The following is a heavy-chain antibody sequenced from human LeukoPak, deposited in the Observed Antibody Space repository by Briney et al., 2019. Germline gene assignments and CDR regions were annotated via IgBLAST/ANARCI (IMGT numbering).Heavy chain of an antibody. Sequence: GGSLRLSCAASGFTFSSYGMHWVRQAPGKGLEWVAVISYDGSNKYYADSVKGRFTISRDNSKNTLYLQMNSLRAEDTAVYYRARGDNTDYVLDHWGQGTLVTVSS. D-gene: IGHD3-22*01. J-gene: IGHJ4*02. CDR1: GFTFSSYG. CDR2: ISYDGSNK. CDR3: ARGDNTDYVLDH. V-gene: IGHV3-30*03.